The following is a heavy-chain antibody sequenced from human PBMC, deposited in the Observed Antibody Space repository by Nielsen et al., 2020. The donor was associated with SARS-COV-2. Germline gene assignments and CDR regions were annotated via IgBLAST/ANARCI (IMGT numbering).Heavy chain of an antibody. V-gene: IGHV3-23*01. J-gene: IGHJ6*02. CDR3: ARDRPITLRNMDV. CDR1: GFAFSNFA. CDR2: ISGSGGST. Sequence: GESLKISCSASGFAFSNFAMNWVRQAPGKGLEWVSTISGSGGSTFYVGSVKGRFTISRDNPKNTLYLQMNSLRAEDTAVYYCARDRPITLRNMDVWGQGTTVTVSS. D-gene: IGHD3-22*01.